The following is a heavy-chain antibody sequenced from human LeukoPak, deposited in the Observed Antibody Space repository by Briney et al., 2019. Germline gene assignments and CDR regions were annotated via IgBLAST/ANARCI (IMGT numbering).Heavy chain of an antibody. CDR3: ARPAKPNRNRGLGPRYGSGSYMDV. D-gene: IGHD3-10*01. Sequence: SETLSLTCAVYGGSFSGYYWSWIRQPPGKGLEWIGEIKHSGSTNYNPSLKSRVTISVDTSKNQFSLKLSSVTAADTAVYYCARPAKPNRNRGLGPRYGSGSYMDVWGKGTTVTVSS. V-gene: IGHV4-34*01. J-gene: IGHJ6*03. CDR2: IKHSGST. CDR1: GGSFSGYY.